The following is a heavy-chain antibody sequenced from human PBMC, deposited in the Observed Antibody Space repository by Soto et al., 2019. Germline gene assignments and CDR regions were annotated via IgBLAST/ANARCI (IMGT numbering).Heavy chain of an antibody. CDR2: IIPIFGTA. J-gene: IGHJ6*02. Sequence: SVKVSCKASGGTFSSYAISWVRQAPGQGLEWMGGIIPIFGTANYAQKFQGRVTITADESTSTAYMELSSLRSEDTAVYYCARGSTMVPLLYYYYGMDVWGQGTTVTVSS. V-gene: IGHV1-69*13. CDR1: GGTFSSYA. D-gene: IGHD3-10*01. CDR3: ARGSTMVPLLYYYYGMDV.